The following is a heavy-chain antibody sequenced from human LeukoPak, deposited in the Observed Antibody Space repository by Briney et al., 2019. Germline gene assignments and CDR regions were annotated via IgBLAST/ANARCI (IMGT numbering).Heavy chain of an antibody. V-gene: IGHV4-59*01. J-gene: IGHJ5*02. CDR1: GGSISSYY. CDR3: ARFSSWQNWFDP. CDR2: IYYSGST. D-gene: IGHD6-13*01. Sequence: SETLSLTXTVSGGSISSYYWSWIRQPPGKGLEWIGYIYYSGSTNYNPSLKSRVTISVDTSKNQFSLKLSSVTAADTAVYYCARFSSWQNWFDPWGQRTLVTVSS.